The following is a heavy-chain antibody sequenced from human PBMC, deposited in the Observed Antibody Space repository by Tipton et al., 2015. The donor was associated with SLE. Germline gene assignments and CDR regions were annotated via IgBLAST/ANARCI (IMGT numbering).Heavy chain of an antibody. V-gene: IGHV4-59*11. J-gene: IGHJ4*02. D-gene: IGHD7-27*01. CDR2: IYYSGST. CDR3: ARGPMGILDY. Sequence: LRLSCTVSGGSISSHYWSWIRQPPGKGLEWIGYIYYSGSTNYNPSLKSRVTISVDTSKNQFSLKLSSVTAADTAVYYCARGPMGILDYWGQGTLVTVSS. CDR1: GGSISSHY.